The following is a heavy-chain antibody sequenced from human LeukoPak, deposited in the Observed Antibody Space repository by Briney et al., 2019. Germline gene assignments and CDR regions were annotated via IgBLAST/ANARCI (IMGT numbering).Heavy chain of an antibody. CDR1: GGSISSYY. CDR3: ARVGEKIQLSFSDAFDI. CDR2: IYYSGST. J-gene: IGHJ3*02. D-gene: IGHD5-18*01. V-gene: IGHV4-59*01. Sequence: SETLSLTCTVSGGSISSYYWSWIRQPPGKGLEWIGYIYYSGSTNYNPSLKSRVTISVDTSKNQFSLKLSSVTAADTAVYYCARVGEKIQLSFSDAFDIWGQGTMVTVSS.